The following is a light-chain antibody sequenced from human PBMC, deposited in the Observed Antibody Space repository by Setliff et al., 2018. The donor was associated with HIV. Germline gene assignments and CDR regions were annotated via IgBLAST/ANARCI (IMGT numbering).Light chain of an antibody. J-gene: IGLJ1*01. V-gene: IGLV2-14*03. Sequence: QSALAQPASVPGSPGQSITIPRTGTSSDIGSSNFVPWYQQHPGKAPKVMIYNVDKRPSGVSNRFSGSKSGNTASLTISGLQTEDEADYYCSSYSINNLYVFATGTKV. CDR2: NVD. CDR1: SSDIGSSNF. CDR3: SSYSINNLYV.